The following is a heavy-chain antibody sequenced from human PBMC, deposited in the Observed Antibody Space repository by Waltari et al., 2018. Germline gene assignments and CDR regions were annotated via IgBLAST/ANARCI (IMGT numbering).Heavy chain of an antibody. CDR3: ARDYCDRKNCHGMDV. J-gene: IGHJ6*02. Sequence: QVRLVESGGGVVQPGRSLRLSCTASEFTFSSYAMPWVRQAPGKGLEWVAVISYNGRNIYYVDSVKGRFTISRDNSKNMLDLQINSLRAEDTAVYYCARDYCDRKNCHGMDVWGQGTTVTVSS. CDR1: EFTFSSYA. CDR2: ISYNGRNI. V-gene: IGHV3-30*04. D-gene: IGHD3-22*01.